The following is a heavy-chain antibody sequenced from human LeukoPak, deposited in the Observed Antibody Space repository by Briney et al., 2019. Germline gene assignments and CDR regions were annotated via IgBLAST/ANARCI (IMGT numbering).Heavy chain of an antibody. CDR3: ARGGTLPGYYYYMDV. CDR2: IYHSGNI. J-gene: IGHJ6*03. V-gene: IGHV4-4*02. CDR1: DGSISDSNW. Sequence: SETLSLTCAVSDGSISDSNWWTWVRKPPGKGLEWIGEIYHSGNINYNPSLKSRVTISADKSKNQFSLKLSSVTAADTAVYYCARGGTLPGYYYYMDVWGKGTTVTISS. D-gene: IGHD1-1*01.